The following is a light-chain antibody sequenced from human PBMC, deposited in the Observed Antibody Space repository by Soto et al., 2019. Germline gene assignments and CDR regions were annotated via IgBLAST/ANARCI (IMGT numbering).Light chain of an antibody. Sequence: DIQMTQSPSSLSASVRDRVTITCQASQDIRKYLNWYQQKPGRAPKLLIYGASNLETGVPSRFSGSGYGTDFTFTISSLQPEDIATYYCQHYDHLPPFTFGPGTKVAIK. CDR2: GAS. J-gene: IGKJ3*01. V-gene: IGKV1-33*01. CDR1: QDIRKY. CDR3: QHYDHLPPFT.